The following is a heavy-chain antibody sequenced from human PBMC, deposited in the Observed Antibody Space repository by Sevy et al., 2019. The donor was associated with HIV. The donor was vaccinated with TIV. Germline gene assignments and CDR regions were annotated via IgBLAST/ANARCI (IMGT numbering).Heavy chain of an antibody. J-gene: IGHJ6*03. V-gene: IGHV3-30-3*01. CDR3: AGVYGGPYDFWSGYMDV. CDR2: ISYDGSNK. CDR1: GFTFSSYA. Sequence: GGSLRLSCAASGFTFSSYAMHWVRQAPGKGLEWVAVISYDGSNKYYADSVKGRFTISRDNSKNTLYLQMNSLRAEDTAVYYCAGVYGGPYDFWSGYMDVWGKGTTVTVSS. D-gene: IGHD3-3*01.